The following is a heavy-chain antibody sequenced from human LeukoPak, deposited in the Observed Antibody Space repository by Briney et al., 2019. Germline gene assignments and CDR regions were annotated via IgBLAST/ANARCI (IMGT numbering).Heavy chain of an antibody. CDR1: GFTFSSYA. Sequence: GGSLRLSCAASGFTFSSYAMSWVRQAPGKGLEWISAISGSGGSTYYADSVKGRFTISRDNSKNTLYLQMNSLRAEDTAVYYCAKGIFGSSGYRPFDYWGQGTLVTVSS. CDR2: ISGSGGST. D-gene: IGHD3-22*01. CDR3: AKGIFGSSGYRPFDY. J-gene: IGHJ4*02. V-gene: IGHV3-23*01.